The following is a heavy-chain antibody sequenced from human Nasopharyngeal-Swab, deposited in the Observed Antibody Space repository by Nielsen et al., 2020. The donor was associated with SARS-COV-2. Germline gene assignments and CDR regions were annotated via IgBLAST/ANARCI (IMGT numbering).Heavy chain of an antibody. CDR2: IDWDDDK. V-gene: IGHV2-70*11. Sequence: GPALVTPPQTLTLPCTFSGFSLSPSGLCVRWIRQPPGKALEWLARIDWDDDKYYSTSLKTRLTISKDTSKNQVVLTMTNMDPVDTATYYCARILRDSGSYAPYYYYYMDVWGKGTTVTVSS. D-gene: IGHD1-26*01. CDR3: ARILRDSGSYAPYYYYYMDV. CDR1: GFSLSPSGLC. J-gene: IGHJ6*03.